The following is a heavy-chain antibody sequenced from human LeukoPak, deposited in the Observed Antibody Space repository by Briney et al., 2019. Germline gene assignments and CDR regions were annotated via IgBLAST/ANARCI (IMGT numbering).Heavy chain of an antibody. CDR3: ARSPPPYCGGDCYSSYYYGMDV. J-gene: IGHJ6*02. CDR2: IIPILGIA. D-gene: IGHD2-21*02. Sequence: SVKVSCKASGGTFSSYAISWVRQAPGRGLEWMGRIIPILGIANYAQKFQGRVTITADKSTSTAYMELSSLRSEDTAVYYCARSPPPYCGGDCYSSYYYGMDVWGQGTTVTVSS. V-gene: IGHV1-69*04. CDR1: GGTFSSYA.